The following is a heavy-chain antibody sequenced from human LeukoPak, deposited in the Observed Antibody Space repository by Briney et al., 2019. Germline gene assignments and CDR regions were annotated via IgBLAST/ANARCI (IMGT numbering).Heavy chain of an antibody. Sequence: GGSLRLSCAVSGFTFRTYSMNWVRQAPGKGLECFSSIRTDSTYIYYADSVKGQFTISRDNAKKSLYIQMSSLRTEDTAVYYCAAGSNSCDSCGWFDPWGQGTLVTVSS. CDR2: IRTDSTYI. CDR1: GFTFRTYS. V-gene: IGHV3-21*01. D-gene: IGHD2-2*01. CDR3: AAGSNSCDSCGWFDP. J-gene: IGHJ5*02.